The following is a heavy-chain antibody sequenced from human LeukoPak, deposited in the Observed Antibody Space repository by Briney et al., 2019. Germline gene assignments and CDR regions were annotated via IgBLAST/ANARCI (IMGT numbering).Heavy chain of an antibody. CDR1: GGSISSYY. V-gene: IGHV4-59*01. J-gene: IGHJ6*03. CDR2: IYYSGST. CDR3: ARRGYFDWLSYYYYYYMDV. D-gene: IGHD3-9*01. Sequence: SETLSLTCTVSGGSISSYYWSWIRQPPGKGLEWIGYIYYSGSTNYNPSLKSRVTISVDTSKNQFSLKLRSVTAADTAVYYCARRGYFDWLSYYYYYYMDVWGKGTTVTISS.